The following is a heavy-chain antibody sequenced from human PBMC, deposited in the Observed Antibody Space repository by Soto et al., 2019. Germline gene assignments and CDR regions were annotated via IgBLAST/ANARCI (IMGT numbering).Heavy chain of an antibody. Sequence: SETLSLTCTVSGGSISSYYWSWIRQPPGKGLEWIGYIYYSGSTNYNPSLKSRVTISVDTSKNQFSLKLSSVTAADTAVYYCARDVSSSSRFGYYYYYMDVWGKGTTVTVSS. CDR3: ARDVSSSSRFGYYYYYMDV. CDR2: IYYSGST. J-gene: IGHJ6*03. V-gene: IGHV4-59*01. D-gene: IGHD6-6*01. CDR1: GGSISSYY.